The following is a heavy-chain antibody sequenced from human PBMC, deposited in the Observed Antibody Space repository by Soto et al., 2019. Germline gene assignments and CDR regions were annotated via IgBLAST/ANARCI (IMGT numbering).Heavy chain of an antibody. CDR3: ARGHYYDSSEGDYYYYGMDV. CDR2: IYYSGST. J-gene: IGHJ6*02. D-gene: IGHD3-22*01. Sequence: QVQLQESGPGLVKPSETLSLTCTVSGGSISSYYWSWIRQPPGKGLEWIGYIYYSGSTNYNPSLKSRVTIPVDTSKNQCSLKLSSVTAADTAVYYCARGHYYDSSEGDYYYYGMDVWGQGTTVTVSS. CDR1: GGSISSYY. V-gene: IGHV4-59*01.